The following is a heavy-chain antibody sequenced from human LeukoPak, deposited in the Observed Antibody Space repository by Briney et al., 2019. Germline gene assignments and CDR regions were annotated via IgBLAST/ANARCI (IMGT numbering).Heavy chain of an antibody. CDR3: ARSQGIAAAEDYFDY. Sequence: GASVTVSCKGSVYTFSGYYMHWVRQATGQGLEGVGWINSNSGCTNYAQKFQGWVTMTRDTSISTAYMELSMRRSDDTAVYCCARSQGIAAAEDYFDYWGQGTLVTVSS. V-gene: IGHV1-2*04. CDR1: VYTFSGYY. J-gene: IGHJ4*02. D-gene: IGHD6-13*01. CDR2: INSNSGCT.